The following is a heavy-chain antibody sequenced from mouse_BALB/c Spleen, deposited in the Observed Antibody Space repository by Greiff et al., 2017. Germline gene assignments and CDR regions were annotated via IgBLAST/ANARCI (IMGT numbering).Heavy chain of an antibody. D-gene: IGHD1-1*01. V-gene: IGHV1S137*01. CDR1: GYTFTDYA. CDR2: ISTYYGDA. J-gene: IGHJ3*01. CDR3: AREDYYGSSYGAY. Sequence: QVQLQQSGAELVRPGVSVKISCKGSGYTFTDYAMHWVKQSHAKSLEWIGVISTYYGDASYNQKFKGKATMTVDKSSSTAYMELARLTSEDSAIYYCAREDYYGSSYGAYWGQGTLVTVSA.